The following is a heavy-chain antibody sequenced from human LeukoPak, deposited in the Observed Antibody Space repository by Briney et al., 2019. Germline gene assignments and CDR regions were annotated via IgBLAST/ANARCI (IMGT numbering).Heavy chain of an antibody. D-gene: IGHD6-25*01. CDR2: IIPNFGSP. CDR1: GGTFSTYA. Sequence: SVKVSCKASGGTFSTYAINWVRQAPGQGLEWMGGIIPNFGSPNYAQKFQGRVTITTDESTSTAYMELSSLRSEDTAVYYCARTPSGDYYYYMDVWGKGTTVTVSS. CDR3: ARTPSGDYYYYMDV. V-gene: IGHV1-69*05. J-gene: IGHJ6*03.